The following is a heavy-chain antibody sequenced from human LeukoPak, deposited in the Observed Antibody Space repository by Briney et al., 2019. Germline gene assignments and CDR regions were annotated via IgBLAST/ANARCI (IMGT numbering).Heavy chain of an antibody. Sequence: VGSLRHSSVAPGYSLSNACMRWVRQTPRKGLEWGGRIKSKIDGGTTDYAAPAKARFTISRDNSKNTLYLQMNSLRTEDTAVYYCTTAYYDFWSGYYSFWSQGTLVTVSS. D-gene: IGHD3-3*01. V-gene: IGHV3-15*01. CDR3: TTAYYDFWSGYYSF. J-gene: IGHJ4*02. CDR2: IKSKIDGGTT. CDR1: GYSLSNAC.